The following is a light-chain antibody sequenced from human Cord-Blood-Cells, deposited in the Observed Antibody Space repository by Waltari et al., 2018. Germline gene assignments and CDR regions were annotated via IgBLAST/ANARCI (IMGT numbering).Light chain of an antibody. CDR1: RSHVGGYTY. CDR3: SSNSSSSTNWV. J-gene: IGLJ3*02. CDR2: DGS. V-gene: IGLV2-14*03. Sequence: QSDLTKPASVPGSSGPSTTILCTGTRSHVGGYTYLIWYQQHPGKAPKLMIYDGSNRPSGVSKRFSGSKSGNKASLTISGLQAEDEADYYFSSNSSSSTNWVFGGGTKLTVL.